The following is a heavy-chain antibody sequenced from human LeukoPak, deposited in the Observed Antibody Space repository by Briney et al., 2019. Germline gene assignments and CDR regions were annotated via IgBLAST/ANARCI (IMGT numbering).Heavy chain of an antibody. CDR1: GFTFSSYT. J-gene: IGHJ4*02. CDR3: ARGTDYYGSGTYSYFDY. CDR2: ISYDGTNE. D-gene: IGHD3-10*01. Sequence: PGRSLRLSCAASGFTFSSYTMHWVRQAPDKGLEWVAVISYDGTNEYYADSVKGRFTISRDNSKNTLYLQMNSLRPEDTAVYSCARGTDYYGSGTYSYFDYWGQGTLVTVSS. V-gene: IGHV3-30-3*01.